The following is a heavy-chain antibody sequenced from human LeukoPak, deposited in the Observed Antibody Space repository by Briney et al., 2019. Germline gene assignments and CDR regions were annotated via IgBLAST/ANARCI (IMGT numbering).Heavy chain of an antibody. J-gene: IGHJ4*02. Sequence: GGSLRLSCAASGFTFSSYWMSWVRQAPGKGLEWVAVIWYDGSNKYYADSVKGRFTISRDNSKNTLYLQMNSLRAEDTAVYYCARGNVDTAMAHYFDYWGQGTLVTVSS. D-gene: IGHD5-18*01. CDR3: ARGNVDTAMAHYFDY. CDR2: IWYDGSNK. V-gene: IGHV3-33*08. CDR1: GFTFSSYW.